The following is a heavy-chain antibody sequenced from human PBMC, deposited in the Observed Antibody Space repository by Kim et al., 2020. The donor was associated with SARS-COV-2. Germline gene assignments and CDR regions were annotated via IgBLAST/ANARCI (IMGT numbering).Heavy chain of an antibody. D-gene: IGHD5-18*01. CDR1: GGSISSSSYY. Sequence: SETLSLTCTVSGGSISSSSYYWGWIRQPPGKGLEWIGSIYYSGSTYYNPSLKSRVTISVDTSKNQFSLKLSSVTAADTAVYYCARYDSYGPLDAFDIWGQGTMVTVSS. J-gene: IGHJ3*02. CDR2: IYYSGST. CDR3: ARYDSYGPLDAFDI. V-gene: IGHV4-39*01.